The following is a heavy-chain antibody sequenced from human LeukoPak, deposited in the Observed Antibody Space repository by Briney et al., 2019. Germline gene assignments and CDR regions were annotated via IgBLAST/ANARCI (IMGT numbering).Heavy chain of an antibody. CDR2: IYYSGST. J-gene: IGHJ4*02. D-gene: IGHD6-19*01. CDR1: GGSISSYY. V-gene: IGHV4-59*01. CDR3: ARGDSSGWYPFDY. Sequence: SETLSLTCTVSGGSISSYYWSWIRQPPGKGLEWIGYIYYSGSTNYSPSLKSRVTISVDTSKNQFSLKLSSVTAADTAVYYCARGDSSGWYPFDYWGQGTLVTVSS.